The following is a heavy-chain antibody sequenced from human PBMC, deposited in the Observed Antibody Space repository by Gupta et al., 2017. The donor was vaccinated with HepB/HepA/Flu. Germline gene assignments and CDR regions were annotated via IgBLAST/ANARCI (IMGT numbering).Heavy chain of an antibody. D-gene: IGHD5-18*01. CDR2: MNPNSGNT. V-gene: IGHV1-8*03. CDR1: GYTFTSYD. J-gene: IGHJ6*03. Sequence: QVQLVQSGAEVKKPGASVKVSCKASGYTFTSYDINWVRQATGQGLEWMGLMNPNSGNTGYAQKFQGRVTITRNTSISTAYMELSSLRSEDTAVYYCARGLSGLKDTAMEYYYYYYMDVWGKGTTVTVAS. CDR3: ARGLSGLKDTAMEYYYYYYMDV.